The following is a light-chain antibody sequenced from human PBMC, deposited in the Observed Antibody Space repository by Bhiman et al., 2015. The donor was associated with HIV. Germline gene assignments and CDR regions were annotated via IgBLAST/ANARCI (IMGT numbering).Light chain of an antibody. CDR3: GTWDGSLSAGV. J-gene: IGLJ3*02. CDR2: RND. V-gene: IGLV1-44*01. Sequence: QSVLTQPPSASGTPGQRVTISCSGSSSDIGGNTVNWYQQLPGTAPKLLIYRNDERPSGVPDRFSGSKSGTSATLGITGLQTGDEADYYCGTWDGSLSAGVFGGGTKLTVL. CDR1: SSDIGGNT.